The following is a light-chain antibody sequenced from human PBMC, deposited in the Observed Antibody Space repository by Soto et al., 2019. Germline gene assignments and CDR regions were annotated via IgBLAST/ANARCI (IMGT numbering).Light chain of an antibody. V-gene: IGKV1-5*03. CDR1: QSINSW. Sequence: DIQMTQSPSTLSASVGDRVTITCLDSQSINSWLAWYQQKPGKAPKLLIYKAASLESGVPSRFSGSGSGTEFTLTISSLQPDDFATYYCQQYNSYTWPFGQGTKVEIK. CDR3: QQYNSYTWP. CDR2: KAA. J-gene: IGKJ1*01.